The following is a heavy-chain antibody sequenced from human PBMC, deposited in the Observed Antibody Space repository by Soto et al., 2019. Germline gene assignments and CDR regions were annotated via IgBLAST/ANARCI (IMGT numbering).Heavy chain of an antibody. D-gene: IGHD6-13*01. J-gene: IGHJ5*02. V-gene: IGHV3-30*18. CDR2: ISYDGSNK. Sequence: PGGSLRLSCAASGFTFSSYGMHWVRQAPGKGLEWVAVISYDGSNKYYADSVKGRFTISRDNSKNTLYLQMNSLRAEDTAVYYCAKDRSFGGSSWSNWFDPWGQGTLVTVSS. CDR3: AKDRSFGGSSWSNWFDP. CDR1: GFTFSSYG.